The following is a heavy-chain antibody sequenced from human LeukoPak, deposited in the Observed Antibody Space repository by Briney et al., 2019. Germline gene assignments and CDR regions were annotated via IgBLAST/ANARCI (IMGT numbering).Heavy chain of an antibody. CDR3: ASASSHRIAAGGDY. CDR1: GFTFSNYW. D-gene: IGHD6-13*01. V-gene: IGHV3-74*01. Sequence: QPGGSLRLSCAASGFTFSNYWMHWVRQAPGKGLVWVSRMNSDGSSRNYADSVKGRFTTSRDNAKNTVYLQMNSLGAEDTAVYYCASASSHRIAAGGDYWGQGILVTVSS. J-gene: IGHJ4*02. CDR2: MNSDGSSR.